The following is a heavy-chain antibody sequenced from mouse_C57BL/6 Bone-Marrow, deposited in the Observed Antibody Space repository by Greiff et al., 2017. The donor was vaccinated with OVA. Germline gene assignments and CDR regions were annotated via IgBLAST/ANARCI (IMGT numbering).Heavy chain of an antibody. D-gene: IGHD2-3*01. CDR1: GYAFSSSW. CDR3: ASEGFYDSYFDY. CDR2: IYPGDGDT. J-gene: IGHJ2*01. V-gene: IGHV1-82*01. Sequence: LVESGPELVKPGASVKISCKASGYAFSSSWMNWVKQRPGKGLEWIGRIYPGDGDTNYNGKFKGKATLTADKSSSTAYMQLSSLTSEDSAVYFCASEGFYDSYFDYWGQGTTLTVSS.